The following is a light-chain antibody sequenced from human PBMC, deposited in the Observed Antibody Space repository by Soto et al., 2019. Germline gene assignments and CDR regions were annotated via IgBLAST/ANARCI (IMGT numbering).Light chain of an antibody. J-gene: IGLJ1*01. V-gene: IGLV2-14*01. CDR3: SSYTSSSTLV. CDR1: SSDVGGYNY. Sequence: QSVLTQPASVSGSPGQSITISCTGTSSDVGGYNYVYWYQQHPGKAPKLMIYEVSNRPSGVSNRFSGSKSGNTASLIISGLQAEDEADYYCSSYTSSSTLVFGTGTKLTVL. CDR2: EVS.